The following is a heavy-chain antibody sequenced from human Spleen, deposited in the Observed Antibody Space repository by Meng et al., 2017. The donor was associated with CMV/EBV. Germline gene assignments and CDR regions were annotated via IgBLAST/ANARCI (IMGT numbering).Heavy chain of an antibody. J-gene: IGHJ4*02. V-gene: IGHV4-34*01. CDR3: ARGPTPYSSSWYPN. D-gene: IGHD6-13*01. CDR1: GGSCSGYY. CDR2: INHSGST. Sequence: VYGGSCSGYYWSWIRQPPGKGLEWIGEINHSGSTNYNPSLKSRVTISVDTSKNQFSLKLSSVTAADTAVYYCARGPTPYSSSWYPNWGQGTLVTVSS.